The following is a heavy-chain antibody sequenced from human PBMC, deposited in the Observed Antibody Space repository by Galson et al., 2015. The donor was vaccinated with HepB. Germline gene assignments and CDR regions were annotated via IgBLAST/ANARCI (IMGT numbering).Heavy chain of an antibody. CDR3: AWGYCSSTRCYNYFDY. CDR1: GYIFSGYY. D-gene: IGHD2-2*02. CDR2: INPNSGDA. J-gene: IGHJ4*02. V-gene: IGHV1-2*04. Sequence: SCKASGYIFSGYYIHWVRQAPGQGLEWMGRINPNSGDANYAQKFQAWVTLTRDTSISTAYMDLSGLKSDDTTVYYCAWGYCSSTRCYNYFDYWGRGTLVTVSS.